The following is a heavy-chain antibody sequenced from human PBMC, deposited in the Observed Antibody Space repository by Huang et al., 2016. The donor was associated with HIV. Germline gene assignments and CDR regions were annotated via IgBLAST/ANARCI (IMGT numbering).Heavy chain of an antibody. CDR1: GDSFTSLP. CDR3: ATSTPMLGESGGWSGKVVITENVPYVD. D-gene: IGHD3-22*01. V-gene: IGHV1-69*01. CDR2: LVLMLVSA. J-gene: IGHJ4*02. Sequence: QVHLVQSGAEVKKPGSSVKVSCKASGDSFTSLPLNWVRQAPGQGLEWTVGLVLMLVSATRAPKLRGRVTISADVSTSTSYMELSRLRSDDTAMYYCATSTPMLGESGGWSGKVVITENVPYVDWGQGTLVTVSS.